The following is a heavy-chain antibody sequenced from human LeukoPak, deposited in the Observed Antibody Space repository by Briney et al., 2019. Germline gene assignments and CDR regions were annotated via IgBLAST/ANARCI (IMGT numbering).Heavy chain of an antibody. CDR3: ARDGYDAFDI. CDR1: GFTFSSYA. CDR2: ISYDGSNK. D-gene: IGHD6-13*01. Sequence: PGGCLRLSCAASGFTFSSYAMHWVRQAPGKGLEWVAVISYDGSNKYSADSVKGRFTISRDNSKNTLYLQMNSLRAEDTAVYYCARDGYDAFDIWGQGTMVTVSS. J-gene: IGHJ3*02. V-gene: IGHV3-30*04.